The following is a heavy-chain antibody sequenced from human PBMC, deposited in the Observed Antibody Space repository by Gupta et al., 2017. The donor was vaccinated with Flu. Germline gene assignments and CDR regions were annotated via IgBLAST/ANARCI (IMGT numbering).Heavy chain of an antibody. CDR1: EYIFTGYS. CDR2: INPASGGT. V-gene: IGHV1-2*06. Sequence: QVQLVQSGAEVKKPGASVKVSCKASEYIFTGYSMHWMRQAPGQGLEWMGRINPASGGTTYAQKWRCRVTMTSDTSTRTSDMELSRLTYEETAVYYCARGRVESTFYGFYMDVWCELATVAVS. CDR3: ARGRVESTFYGFYMDV. J-gene: IGHJ6*03. D-gene: IGHD3-16*01.